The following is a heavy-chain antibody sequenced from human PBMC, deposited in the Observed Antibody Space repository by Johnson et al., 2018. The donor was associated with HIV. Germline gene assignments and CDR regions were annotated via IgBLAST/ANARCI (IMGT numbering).Heavy chain of an antibody. Sequence: VQLVESGGGLVQPGRSLRLSCAASGFTVSSNYMSWVRQAPGKGLEWVSVIYSGGSTYYADSVKGRFIISRDNSKNTLYLQMNSLRAEDTAVYYCASSFYQQLRAFDIWGQGTMVTVSS. CDR3: ASSFYQQLRAFDI. CDR2: IYSGGST. V-gene: IGHV3-66*01. J-gene: IGHJ3*02. CDR1: GFTVSSNY. D-gene: IGHD6-13*01.